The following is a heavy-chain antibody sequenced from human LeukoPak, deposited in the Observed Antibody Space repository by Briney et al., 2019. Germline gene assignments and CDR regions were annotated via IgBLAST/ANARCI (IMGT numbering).Heavy chain of an antibody. Sequence: ASVKVSCKASGYTFTSYGISWVRHAPGQGLELMGWISAYNGNTNYAQKLQGRVTMTTDTSTSTAYMELRSLRSDDTAVYYCARLVATRKNGWFDPWGQGTLVTVSS. CDR2: ISAYNGNT. D-gene: IGHD5-12*01. J-gene: IGHJ5*02. CDR3: ARLVATRKNGWFDP. V-gene: IGHV1-18*01. CDR1: GYTFTSYG.